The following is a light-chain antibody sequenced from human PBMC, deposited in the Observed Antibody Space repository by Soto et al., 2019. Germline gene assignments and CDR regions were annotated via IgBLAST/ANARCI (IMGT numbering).Light chain of an antibody. CDR3: SSYAGSNNYV. J-gene: IGLJ1*01. V-gene: IGLV2-8*01. Sequence: QSALTQPPSASGSPGQSVTISCTGTSSDVGGYNYVSWYQQHPGKAPKLMIYEVSKRPSGVPDPFSGSKSDNTASLTVSGLQAEDEADYYCSSYAGSNNYVFGTGTKLTVL. CDR1: SSDVGGYNY. CDR2: EVS.